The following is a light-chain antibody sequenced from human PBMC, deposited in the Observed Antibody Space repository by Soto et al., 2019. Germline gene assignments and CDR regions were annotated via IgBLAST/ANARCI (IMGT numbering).Light chain of an antibody. CDR3: CSYTSRSPYV. V-gene: IGLV2-14*01. J-gene: IGLJ1*01. CDR2: QVS. Sequence: SALTQPASVSGSPGQSITISCTGTSSDLGGYNFVSWYQHHPGKAPKLMIYQVSNRPSGVSNRFSGSKSGNTASLTISGLQAEDEADYYCCSYTSRSPYVFGTGTKVTVL. CDR1: SSDLGGYNF.